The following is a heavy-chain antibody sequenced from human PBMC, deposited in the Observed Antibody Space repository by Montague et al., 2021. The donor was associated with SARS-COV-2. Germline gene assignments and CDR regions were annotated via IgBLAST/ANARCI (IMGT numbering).Heavy chain of an antibody. J-gene: IGHJ4*02. CDR1: GGSISSYY. CDR3: ARAPIYRSSWYAYFDY. V-gene: IGHV4-59*01. Sequence: SETLSLTCTVSGGSISSYYWSWIRQPPGKGLEWIGYIYYSGSTNXXPSLQSRVTLSKDTSKNQSSLRLTSVTAADTAMYFCARAPIYRSSWYAYFDYWGQGTLVTVSS. D-gene: IGHD6-13*01. CDR2: IYYSGST.